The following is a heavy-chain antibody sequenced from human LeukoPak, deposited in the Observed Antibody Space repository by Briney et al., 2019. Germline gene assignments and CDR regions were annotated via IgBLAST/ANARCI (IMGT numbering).Heavy chain of an antibody. CDR2: IWYGGSNK. CDR1: GFTFSSYG. Sequence: GRSLRLSCAASGFTFSSYGMHWVRQAPGKGLEWVAVIWYGGSNKYYADSVKGRFTISRDNSKNTLYLQMNSLRAEDTAVYYCARNLYYYDSSGYYYYWGQGTLVTVSS. J-gene: IGHJ4*02. CDR3: ARNLYYYDSSGYYYY. V-gene: IGHV3-33*08. D-gene: IGHD3-22*01.